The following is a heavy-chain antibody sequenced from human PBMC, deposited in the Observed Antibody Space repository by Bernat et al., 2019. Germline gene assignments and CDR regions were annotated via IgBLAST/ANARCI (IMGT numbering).Heavy chain of an antibody. CDR2: ISSSSSYT. CDR1: GFTFSDYY. D-gene: IGHD1-26*01. CDR3: GRERPRLVGATKILDY. Sequence: SCAASGFTFSDYYMSWIRQAPGKGLEWVSYISSSSSYTNYADSVKGRFTISRDNAKNSLYLQMNSLRAEEKAVDYCGRERPRLVGATKILDYWGKGNLV. V-gene: IGHV3-11*06. J-gene: IGHJ4*02.